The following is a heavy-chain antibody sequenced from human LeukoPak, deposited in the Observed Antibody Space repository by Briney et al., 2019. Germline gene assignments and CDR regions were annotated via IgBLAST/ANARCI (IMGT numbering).Heavy chain of an antibody. CDR2: MNPNSGNT. Sequence: ASVKVSCKASGGTFTSYDINWVRQATGQGLEWMGWMNPNSGNTGYAQKFQGRVTMTRNTSISTAYMELSSLRSEDTAVYYCARVVRYYGSGSYSPPGYWGQGTLVTVSS. V-gene: IGHV1-8*01. D-gene: IGHD3-10*01. J-gene: IGHJ4*02. CDR3: ARVVRYYGSGSYSPPGY. CDR1: GGTFTSYD.